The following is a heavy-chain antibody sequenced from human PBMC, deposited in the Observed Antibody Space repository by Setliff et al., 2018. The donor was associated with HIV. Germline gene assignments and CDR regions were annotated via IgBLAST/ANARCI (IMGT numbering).Heavy chain of an antibody. V-gene: IGHV4-4*08. CDR2: IYTSGST. D-gene: IGHD3-16*02. Sequence: TLSLTCNVSGDSISRFSWSLIRQPPGKGLEWIGHIYTSGSTNYNSSLKSRLTISVDTSKNQVSLKLTSVTAADTGVYYCARLAMRGVIGDPNWFDPWGQGTLVTVSS. CDR1: GDSISRFS. J-gene: IGHJ5*02. CDR3: ARLAMRGVIGDPNWFDP.